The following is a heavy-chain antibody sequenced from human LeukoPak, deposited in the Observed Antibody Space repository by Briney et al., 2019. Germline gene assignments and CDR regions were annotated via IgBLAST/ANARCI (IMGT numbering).Heavy chain of an antibody. J-gene: IGHJ4*02. CDR1: GGSFSGYY. V-gene: IGHV4-34*01. CDR2: INHSGST. CDR3: ARGLGRDGYNYYDY. D-gene: IGHD5-24*01. Sequence: PSETLSLTCAVYGGSFSGYYWSWIRQPPGKGLEWIGEINHSGSTNYNPSLKSRVTISVDTSKNQFSLKLSSVTAADTAVYYCARGLGRDGYNYYDYWGQGTLVTVSP.